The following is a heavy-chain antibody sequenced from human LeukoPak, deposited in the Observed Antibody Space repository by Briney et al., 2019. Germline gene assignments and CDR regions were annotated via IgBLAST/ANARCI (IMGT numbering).Heavy chain of an antibody. D-gene: IGHD6-19*01. CDR2: IRSSSSYI. CDR3: ARPGIAVAGEFFDY. Sequence: KPGGSLRLSCAASGFTFSSYSMDWVRQAPGEGLEWVSFIRSSSSYIYYADSVKGRFTISRDNAKNSLYLQMNSLRAEDTAVYYCARPGIAVAGEFFDYWGQGTLVTVSS. V-gene: IGHV3-21*01. J-gene: IGHJ4*02. CDR1: GFTFSSYS.